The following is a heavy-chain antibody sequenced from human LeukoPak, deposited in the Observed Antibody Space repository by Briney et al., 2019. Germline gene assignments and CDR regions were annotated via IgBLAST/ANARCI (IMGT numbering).Heavy chain of an antibody. V-gene: IGHV6-1*01. J-gene: IGHJ4*02. Sequence: SQTLSLTCAISGDSVSSNSAAWNWIRQSPSRGLEWLGRTYYRSKWYNDYAVSVKSRITINPDTTKNQFFLQLNSVTPEDTAVYYCARESRYSSSSGLIDYWGQGTLVTVSS. CDR2: TYYRSKWYN. D-gene: IGHD6-6*01. CDR1: GDSVSSNSAA. CDR3: ARESRYSSSSGLIDY.